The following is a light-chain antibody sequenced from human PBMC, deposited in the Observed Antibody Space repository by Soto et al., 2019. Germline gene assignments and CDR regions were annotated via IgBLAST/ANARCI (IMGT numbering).Light chain of an antibody. CDR1: QSVLYSSNNKNY. Sequence: DIVMTQSPDSLAVSLGERATINCKSSQSVLYSSNNKNYLAWYQQKPGQPPKLLIYWASTRESGVPDRFSGSGSGTDFTLTISSLQAEDVAVYYCQHHGTFGQGTNVEIK. V-gene: IGKV4-1*01. CDR3: QHHGT. J-gene: IGKJ1*01. CDR2: WAS.